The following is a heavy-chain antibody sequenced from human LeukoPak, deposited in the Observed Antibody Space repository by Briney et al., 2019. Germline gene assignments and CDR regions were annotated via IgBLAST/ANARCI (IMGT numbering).Heavy chain of an antibody. D-gene: IGHD3-10*01. V-gene: IGHV1-46*01. Sequence: ASVKVSCKASGYTFTGYYMHWVRQAPGQGLEWMGIINPSGGSTSYAQKFQGRVTMTRDTSTTTVYMELSSQKSEDTAVYYCARGGEYYGSGSHYNVGWFDPWGQGTLVTVSS. CDR1: GYTFTGYY. CDR2: INPSGGST. J-gene: IGHJ5*02. CDR3: ARGGEYYGSGSHYNVGWFDP.